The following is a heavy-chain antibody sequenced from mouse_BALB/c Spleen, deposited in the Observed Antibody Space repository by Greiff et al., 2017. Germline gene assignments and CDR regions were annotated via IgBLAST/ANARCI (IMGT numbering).Heavy chain of an antibody. Sequence: EVMLVESGGGLVKPGGSLKLSCAASGFTFSDYYMYWVRQTPEKRLEWVATISDGGSYTYYPDSVKGRFTISRDNAKNNLYLQMSSLKSEDTAMYYCAREGEVDYAMDNWGQGTSVTVSS. V-gene: IGHV5-4*02. D-gene: IGHD1-1*01. CDR2: ISDGGSYT. CDR3: AREGEVDYAMDN. J-gene: IGHJ4*01. CDR1: GFTFSDYY.